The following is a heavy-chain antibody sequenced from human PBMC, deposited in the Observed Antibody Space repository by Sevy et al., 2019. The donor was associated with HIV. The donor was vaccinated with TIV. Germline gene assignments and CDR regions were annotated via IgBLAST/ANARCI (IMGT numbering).Heavy chain of an antibody. V-gene: IGHV3-23*01. CDR2: ISGSGGST. Sequence: GGSLRLSCAASGLTFSSYAMSWVRQAPGKGLEWVSAISGSGGSTYYADSVKGRFTISRDNSKNTLYLQMNSLRAEDTAVYYCAQGGGGVWSTHYFDYWGQGTLVTVSS. CDR3: AQGGGGVWSTHYFDY. CDR1: GLTFSSYA. J-gene: IGHJ4*02. D-gene: IGHD3-3*01.